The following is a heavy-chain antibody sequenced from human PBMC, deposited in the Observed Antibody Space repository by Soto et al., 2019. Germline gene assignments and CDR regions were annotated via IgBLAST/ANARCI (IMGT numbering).Heavy chain of an antibody. D-gene: IGHD3-10*01. CDR2: INPNSGGT. J-gene: IGHJ3*02. CDR1: GYTFTGYY. Sequence: QVQLVQSGAEVKKPGASVKVSCKASGYTFTGYYMHWVRQAPGQGLEWMGWINPNSGGTNYAQKFQGWVTMTSDTSLSTAYMELSRLRSDDTAVYYCARGDNYDGSGEGDAFDIWGQGTMVTVSS. CDR3: ARGDNYDGSGEGDAFDI. V-gene: IGHV1-2*04.